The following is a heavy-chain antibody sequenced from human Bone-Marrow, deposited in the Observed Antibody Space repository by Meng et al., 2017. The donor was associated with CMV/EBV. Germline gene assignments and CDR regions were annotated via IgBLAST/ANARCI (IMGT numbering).Heavy chain of an antibody. Sequence: ASVKVSCKASGYTFTGYYMHWVRQAPGQGLEWMGWISAYNGNTNYAQKLQGRVTMTTDTSTSTAYMGLRSLRSDDTAVYYCAREGARFKNWFDPWGQGTLVTVSS. V-gene: IGHV1-18*04. CDR3: AREGARFKNWFDP. CDR2: ISAYNGNT. J-gene: IGHJ5*02. D-gene: IGHD3-3*01. CDR1: GYTFTGYY.